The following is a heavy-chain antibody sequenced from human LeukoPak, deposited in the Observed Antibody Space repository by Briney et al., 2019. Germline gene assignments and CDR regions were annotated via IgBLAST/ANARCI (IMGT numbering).Heavy chain of an antibody. D-gene: IGHD2-2*01. CDR1: GYTFTDYY. J-gene: IGHJ4*02. CDR3: ARANFLYCGSTSCLFDY. CDR2: INPNDGDT. V-gene: IGHV1-2*02. Sequence: ASVKVSCKASGYTFTDYYMHWVRQARGQGFEWMGWINPNDGDTYYAQKFQGRVTMTRDTSISTAHMEVSRLRSDDTAVYYCARANFLYCGSTSCLFDYWGQGTLVTVSS.